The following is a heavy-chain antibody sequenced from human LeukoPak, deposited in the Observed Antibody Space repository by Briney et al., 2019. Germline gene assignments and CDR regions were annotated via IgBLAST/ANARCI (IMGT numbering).Heavy chain of an antibody. Sequence: GGSLKLSCAASGFTFSSYAMSWVRQAPGKGLEWVSAISGSGGSTYYADSVKGRFTISRDNSKNTLYLQMNSLRAEDTAVYYCAKGIVGATTPFDYWGQGTLVTVSS. CDR3: AKGIVGATTPFDY. V-gene: IGHV3-23*01. CDR1: GFTFSSYA. J-gene: IGHJ4*02. CDR2: ISGSGGST. D-gene: IGHD1-26*01.